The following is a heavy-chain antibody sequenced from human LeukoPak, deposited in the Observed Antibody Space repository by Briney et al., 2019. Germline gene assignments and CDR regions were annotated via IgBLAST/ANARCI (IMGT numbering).Heavy chain of an antibody. CDR3: AKDTGYSYGDFDY. CDR1: GFTFSSYA. V-gene: IGHV3-23*01. D-gene: IGHD5-18*01. CDR2: ISGSGGST. Sequence: PGGSLRLSCAASGFTFSSYAMSWVRQAPGKGLEWVSAISGSGGSTYYADSVKGRLTISRDNSKNTLYLQMNSLRAENTAVYYCAKDTGYSYGDFDYWGQGTLVTVSS. J-gene: IGHJ4*02.